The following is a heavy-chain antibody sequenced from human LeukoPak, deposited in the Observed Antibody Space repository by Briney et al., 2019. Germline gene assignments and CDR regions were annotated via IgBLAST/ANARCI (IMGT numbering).Heavy chain of an antibody. D-gene: IGHD4-11*01. CDR2: IYTSGST. V-gene: IGHV4-4*07. J-gene: IGHJ4*02. CDR3: ARVYSNYGHYDY. CDR1: GGYISSYY. Sequence: SETLSLTCTVSGGYISSYYWSWIRQPAGKGLEWIGRIYTSGSTNYNPSLKSRVTMSVDTSKNQFSLKLSSVTAADTAVYYCARVYSNYGHYDYWGQGTLVTVSS.